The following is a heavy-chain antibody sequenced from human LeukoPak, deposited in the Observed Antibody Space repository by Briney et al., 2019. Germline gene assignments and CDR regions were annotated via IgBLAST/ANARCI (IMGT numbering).Heavy chain of an antibody. CDR3: ARDRDGNNWFDP. J-gene: IGHJ5*02. CDR2: IYHSGST. Sequence: PSETLSLTRTVSGDSLSSYYWSSIRPPPGKGLEWIGYIYHSGSTNYNPSLKSRVTISIDTSKNQFSLKLTSVPAADTAVYYCARDRDGNNWFDPWGQGTLVTVSS. V-gene: IGHV4-59*01. CDR1: GDSLSSYY. D-gene: IGHD5-24*01.